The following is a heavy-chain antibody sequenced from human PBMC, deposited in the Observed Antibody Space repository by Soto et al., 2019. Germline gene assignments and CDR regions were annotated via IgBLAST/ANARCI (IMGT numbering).Heavy chain of an antibody. CDR1: GGSISSSNW. J-gene: IGHJ4*02. Sequence: PSETLSLTCAVSGGSISSSNWWSWVRQPPGKGLEWIGEIYHSGSTNYNPSLKGRVTISVDKSKNQFSLKLSSVTAADTAVYYCAILLQGGYPRHFDHWGQGTLVTVSS. V-gene: IGHV4-4*02. CDR3: AILLQGGYPRHFDH. CDR2: IYHSGST. D-gene: IGHD3-16*02.